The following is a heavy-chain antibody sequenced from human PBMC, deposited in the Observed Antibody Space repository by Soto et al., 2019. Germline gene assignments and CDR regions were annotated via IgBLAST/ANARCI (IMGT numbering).Heavy chain of an antibody. CDR1: GYTFTRNG. CDR3: VKDSDSNSWPSRDV. D-gene: IGHD3-22*01. J-gene: IGHJ6*02. CDR2: ISPKSGSK. Sequence: ASVKVSCKTSGYTFTRNGISWVRQAPGQGLEWMGWISPKSGSKKYAQKFQGRVIMTTDTSTSTAYMELRSLRCDDTAVYYCVKDSDSNSWPSRDVWGPGTTVTVSS. V-gene: IGHV1-18*01.